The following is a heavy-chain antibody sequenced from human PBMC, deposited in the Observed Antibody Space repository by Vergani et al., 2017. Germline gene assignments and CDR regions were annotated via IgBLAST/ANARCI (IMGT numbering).Heavy chain of an antibody. Sequence: EVQLLESGGGLVQPGGSLRLSCAASGFTFSSYAMSWVRQAPGKGLEWASAISGSGGSTYYADSVQGRFTISRDNSKNTLYLQRNSLRAEDTAVYYCAKYGEQWLDRGYYFDYWGQGTLVTVSS. CDR1: GFTFSSYA. J-gene: IGHJ4*02. CDR3: AKYGEQWLDRGYYFDY. V-gene: IGHV3-23*01. D-gene: IGHD6-19*01. CDR2: ISGSGGST.